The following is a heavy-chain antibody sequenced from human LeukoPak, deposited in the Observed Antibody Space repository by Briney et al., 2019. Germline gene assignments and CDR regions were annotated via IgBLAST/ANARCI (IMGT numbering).Heavy chain of an antibody. CDR2: ISSSSSYI. J-gene: IGHJ4*02. CDR1: GFTFSSYS. D-gene: IGHD5-18*01. Sequence: KTGGSLRLSCAASGFTFSSYSMNWVRQAPGKGLEWVSSISSSSSYIYYADSVKGRFTISRDNAKNSLYLQMNSLRAEDTAVYYCARWDGYSYGSPDYWGQGTLVTVSS. CDR3: ARWDGYSYGSPDY. V-gene: IGHV3-21*01.